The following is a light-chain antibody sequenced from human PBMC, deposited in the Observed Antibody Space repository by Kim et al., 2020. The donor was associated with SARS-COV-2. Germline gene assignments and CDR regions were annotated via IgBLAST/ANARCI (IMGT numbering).Light chain of an antibody. CDR3: QKYNSAPWT. V-gene: IGKV1-27*01. J-gene: IGKJ1*01. CDR2: AAS. CDR1: QGISNS. Sequence: DIQMTQSPSSLSTSVGDRVTITCRASQGISNSLAWYQQKPGKVPRLLIYAASALQSGVPSRFSGSGSGTNFTLTISSLQPEDVATYYCQKYNSAPWTFGQGTKVDIK.